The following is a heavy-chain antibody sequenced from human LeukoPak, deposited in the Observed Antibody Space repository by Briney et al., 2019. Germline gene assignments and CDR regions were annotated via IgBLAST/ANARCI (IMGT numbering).Heavy chain of an antibody. CDR3: ARAPGIAVAGRMGAFDI. V-gene: IGHV1-69*05. D-gene: IGHD6-19*01. CDR2: IIPIFGTA. CDR1: GGTFSSYA. J-gene: IGHJ3*02. Sequence: SVKVSCKASGGTFSSYAISWVRQAPGQGLEWMGRIIPIFGTANYAQKFQGRVTITTDESTSTAYMELSSLRSEDTAVYYCARAPGIAVAGRMGAFDIWGQGTMVTVSS.